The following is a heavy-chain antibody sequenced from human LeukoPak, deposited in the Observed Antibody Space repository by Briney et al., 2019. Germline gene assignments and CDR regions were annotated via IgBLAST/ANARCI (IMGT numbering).Heavy chain of an antibody. J-gene: IGHJ4*02. V-gene: IGHV1-2*02. CDR1: GYTFTGYY. D-gene: IGHD1-26*01. CDR3: ARDIPRGVGATHSVY. Sequence: ASVKVSCKASGYTFTGYYMHWVRQAPGQGLEWMGWVNPNSGGTNYAQKFQGRVTMTRDTSISTAYMELSRLRSDDTAVYYCARDIPRGVGATHSVYWGQGTLVTVSS. CDR2: VNPNSGGT.